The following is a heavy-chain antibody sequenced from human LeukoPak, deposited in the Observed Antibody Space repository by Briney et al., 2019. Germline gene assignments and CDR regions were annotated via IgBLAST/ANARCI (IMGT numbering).Heavy chain of an antibody. CDR1: GFTFSSYE. CDR2: ISSSGNTI. Sequence: GGSLRLSCAASGFTFSSYEMNWVRQAPGKGLEWVSYISSSGNTIYYADSVKGRFTISRDNAKNSLYLQMNSLRAEDTAVYYCAELGITMIGGVWGKGTTVTVSS. J-gene: IGHJ6*04. V-gene: IGHV3-48*03. CDR3: AELGITMIGGV. D-gene: IGHD3-10*02.